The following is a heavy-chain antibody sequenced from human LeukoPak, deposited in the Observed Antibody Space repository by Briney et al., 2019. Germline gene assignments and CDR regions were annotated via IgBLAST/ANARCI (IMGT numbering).Heavy chain of an antibody. CDR1: GFTFSSYG. CDR2: ISYDGSNK. V-gene: IGHV3-30*18. J-gene: IGHJ4*02. CDR3: AKLFGEWDY. Sequence: AGGSLRLSCAASGFTFSSYGMSWVRQAPGKGLEWVAIISYDGSNKYYADSVKGRFTISRDNSKNTLYLQMNSLRAEDTALYYCAKLFGEWDYWGQGTLVTVSS. D-gene: IGHD3-10*01.